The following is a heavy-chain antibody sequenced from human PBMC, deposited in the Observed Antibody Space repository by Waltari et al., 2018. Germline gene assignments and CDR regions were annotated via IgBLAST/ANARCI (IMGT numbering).Heavy chain of an antibody. J-gene: IGHJ4*02. Sequence: QVQLQQWGAGLLKPSETLSLTCAVYGGSFSGYYWSWIRQPHGKGLEWIGEINHSGSTNYNPSLKSRVTISVDTSKNQFSLKLSSVTAADTAVYYCARGSRLVVPAAIYYFDYWGQGTLVTVSS. V-gene: IGHV4-34*01. CDR2: INHSGST. CDR1: GGSFSGYY. D-gene: IGHD2-2*01. CDR3: ARGSRLVVPAAIYYFDY.